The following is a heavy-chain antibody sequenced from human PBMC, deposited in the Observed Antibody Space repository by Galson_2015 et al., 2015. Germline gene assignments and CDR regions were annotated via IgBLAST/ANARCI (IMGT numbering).Heavy chain of an antibody. V-gene: IGHV4-4*02. CDR2: VYHSGSA. CDR3: ARGLGRSTSYRFDS. Sequence: ETLSLTCGVSGGSISSSNWWSWVRQPPGKGLEWIAEVYHSGSANFNPSLKSRVSISVDKSKNQFSLKLSSVTAADTAVYYCARGLGRSTSYRFDSWGQGTLVTVSS. D-gene: IGHD2-2*01. CDR1: GGSISSSNW. J-gene: IGHJ4*02.